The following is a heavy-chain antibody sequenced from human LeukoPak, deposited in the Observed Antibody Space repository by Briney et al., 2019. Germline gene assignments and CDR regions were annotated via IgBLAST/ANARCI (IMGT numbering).Heavy chain of an antibody. CDR3: ARSLLRWKETNWFDP. J-gene: IGHJ5*02. CDR1: GFTFSSYG. D-gene: IGHD4-23*01. CDR2: ISSSGSTI. Sequence: GRSLRLSCAASGFTFSSYGMHWVRQAPGKGLEWVSYISSSGSTIYYADSVKGRFTISRDNAKNSLYLQMNSLRAEDTAVYYCARSLLRWKETNWFDPWAREPWSPSPQ. V-gene: IGHV3-48*04.